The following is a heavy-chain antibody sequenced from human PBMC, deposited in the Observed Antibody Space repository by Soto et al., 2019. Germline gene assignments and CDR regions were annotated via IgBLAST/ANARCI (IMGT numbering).Heavy chain of an antibody. J-gene: IGHJ3*02. V-gene: IGHV4-39*01. Sequence: LSLTCTVSGGSISSSSYYWGWIRQPPGKGLEWIGSIYYSGSTYYNPSLKSRVTISVDTSKNQFSLKLSSVTAADTAVYYCASNVGYDFWSGYEAIWGQGTMVTV. CDR3: ASNVGYDFWSGYEAI. D-gene: IGHD3-3*01. CDR2: IYYSGST. CDR1: GGSISSSSYY.